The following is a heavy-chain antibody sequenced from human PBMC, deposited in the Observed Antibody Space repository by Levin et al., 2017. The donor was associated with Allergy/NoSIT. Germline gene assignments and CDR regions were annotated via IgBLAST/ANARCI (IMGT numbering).Heavy chain of an antibody. Sequence: SETLSLTCTVSGGSVSSGSYYWSWIRQPPGKGLEWIGYIYYSGSTNYNPSLNSRVTISVDTSKNQFSLKLSSVTAADTAVYYCARMSGRDDFWSDYRATYMDSWGQGTLVTVSS. J-gene: IGHJ4*02. D-gene: IGHD3-3*01. CDR2: IYYSGST. CDR3: ARMSGRDDFWSDYRATYMDS. CDR1: GGSVSSGSYY. V-gene: IGHV4-61*01.